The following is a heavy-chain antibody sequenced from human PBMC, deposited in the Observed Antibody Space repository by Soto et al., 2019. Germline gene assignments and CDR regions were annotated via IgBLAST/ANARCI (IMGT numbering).Heavy chain of an antibody. Sequence: SETLSLTCTVSGGSISSYYWNWIRQSPGKGLEWIGYAFYSGSTKYSPSFKSRVTISVDTSKNQFSLNLWSVTAADTAVYYCAYSETYAWFDPWGQGTLVTVSS. CDR2: AFYSGST. D-gene: IGHD2-15*01. CDR1: GGSISSYY. CDR3: AYSETYAWFDP. V-gene: IGHV4-59*01. J-gene: IGHJ5*02.